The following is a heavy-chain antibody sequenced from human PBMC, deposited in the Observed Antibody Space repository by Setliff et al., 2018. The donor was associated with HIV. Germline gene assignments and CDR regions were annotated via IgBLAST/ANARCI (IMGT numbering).Heavy chain of an antibody. CDR1: GYTFTSYA. CDR3: AKAPYSSSWGLDY. V-gene: IGHV1-69*05. CDR2: IIPIFGTA. J-gene: IGHJ4*02. D-gene: IGHD6-13*01. Sequence: SVKVSCKASGYTFTSYAMHWVRQAPGQRLEWMGWIIPIFGTANYAQKFQGRVTITTDESTSTAYMELSSLRSEDTAVYYCAKAPYSSSWGLDYWGQGTLVTVSS.